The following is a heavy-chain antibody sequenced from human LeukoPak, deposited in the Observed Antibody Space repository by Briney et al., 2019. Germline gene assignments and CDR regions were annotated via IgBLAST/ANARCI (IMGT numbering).Heavy chain of an antibody. J-gene: IGHJ5*02. CDR1: GFTFSSYA. CDR3: ARGQKAYQKNRFDP. D-gene: IGHD3-16*01. V-gene: IGHV3-30-3*01. CDR2: ISYDGSNK. Sequence: GGSLRLSCAASGFTFSSYAMHWVRQAPGKGLEWVAVISYDGSNKYYADSVKGRFTISRDNSKNTLYLQMNSLRAEDTVVYYCARGQKAYQKNRFDPWGQGTLVTVSS.